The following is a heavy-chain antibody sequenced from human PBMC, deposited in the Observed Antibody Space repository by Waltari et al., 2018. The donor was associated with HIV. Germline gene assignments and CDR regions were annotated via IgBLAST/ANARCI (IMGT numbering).Heavy chain of an antibody. J-gene: IGHJ1*01. CDR3: VRHAAAYSTAAGNTGWWLAGSFQP. CDR1: GGSLATTNFF. D-gene: IGHD6-19*01. CDR2: GLYSGQI. V-gene: IGHV4-39*01. Sequence: QLQLQESGPGLVKPSETMSLACNVSGGSLATTNFFWAWIRQSPGGGFGWVGSGLYSGQIYYKPSLRGRVTISIDASKNQFSLRLTSVTAADTAVYFCVRHAAAYSTAAGNTGWWLAGSFQPWGQGTLVTVSS.